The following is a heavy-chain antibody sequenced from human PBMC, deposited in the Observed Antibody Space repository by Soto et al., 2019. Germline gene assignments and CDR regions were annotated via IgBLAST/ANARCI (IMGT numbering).Heavy chain of an antibody. D-gene: IGHD2-15*01. CDR3: AKDQGCSGGSCYPWYFDY. CDR1: GFTFSSYG. CDR2: IAYDGSNK. Sequence: QVQLVESGGGMVQPGRSLRLSCAASGFTFSSYGMHWVRQAPGKGLEWVAVIAYDGSNKYYADSVKGRFTISRDNSKNTLYLIMNSLRAEDTAVYYCAKDQGCSGGSCYPWYFDYWGQGTLVTVSS. V-gene: IGHV3-30*18. J-gene: IGHJ4*02.